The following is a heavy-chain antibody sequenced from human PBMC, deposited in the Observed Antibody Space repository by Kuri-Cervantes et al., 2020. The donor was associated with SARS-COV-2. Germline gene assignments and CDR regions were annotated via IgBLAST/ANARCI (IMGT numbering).Heavy chain of an antibody. CDR3: ARGESSGWYGYWFDP. J-gene: IGHJ5*02. CDR1: GGSISSGSYY. D-gene: IGHD6-19*01. CDR2: IYYSGST. V-gene: IGHV4-39*01. Sequence: SETLSLTCTVSGGSISSGSYYWSWIRQPAGKGLEWIGSIYYSGSTYYNPSLKSRVTISVDTSKNQFSLKLSSVTAADTAVYYCARGESSGWYGYWFDPWGQGTLVTVSS.